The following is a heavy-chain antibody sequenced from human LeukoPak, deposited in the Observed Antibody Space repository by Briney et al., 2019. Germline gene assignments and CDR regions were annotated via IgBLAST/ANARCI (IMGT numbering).Heavy chain of an antibody. Sequence: PGGSLRLSCAASGFTFSSYGMHWVRQAPGKGLEWVAFIRYDGSNKYYADSVKGRFTISRDNSKNTLYLQMNSLRAVDTAVYYCAKDRWPPRDAFDIWGQGTMVTVSS. CDR2: IRYDGSNK. CDR3: AKDRWPPRDAFDI. D-gene: IGHD6-13*01. V-gene: IGHV3-30*02. J-gene: IGHJ3*02. CDR1: GFTFSSYG.